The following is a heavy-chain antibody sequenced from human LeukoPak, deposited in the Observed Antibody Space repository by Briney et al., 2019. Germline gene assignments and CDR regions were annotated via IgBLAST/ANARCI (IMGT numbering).Heavy chain of an antibody. J-gene: IGHJ4*02. D-gene: IGHD3-22*01. CDR1: GGSINSGAYY. Sequence: PSETLSLTCTVSGGSINSGAYYWTWIRQHPGKGLEWIGSIYHSGSTYYNPSLKSRVTISVDTSKNQFSLKLSSVTAADTGVYYCARHHAGYYDSSGYFRYWGQGTLVTVSS. CDR2: IYHSGST. V-gene: IGHV4-39*01. CDR3: ARHHAGYYDSSGYFRY.